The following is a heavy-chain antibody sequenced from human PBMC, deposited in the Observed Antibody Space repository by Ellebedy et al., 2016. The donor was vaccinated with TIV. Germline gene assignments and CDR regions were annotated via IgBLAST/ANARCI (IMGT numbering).Heavy chain of an antibody. CDR2: INHSGST. V-gene: IGHV4-34*01. D-gene: IGHD5-12*01. Sequence: SETLSLXXAVSGGSFSGYYWPWIRQPPGKGLEWIGEINHSGSTNYNPSLKSRVTISVDTSKNQFSLKLRSVTDADTAVYYCARGQGRLKATDYWGQGTLVTVSS. CDR3: ARGQGRLKATDY. J-gene: IGHJ4*02. CDR1: GGSFSGYY.